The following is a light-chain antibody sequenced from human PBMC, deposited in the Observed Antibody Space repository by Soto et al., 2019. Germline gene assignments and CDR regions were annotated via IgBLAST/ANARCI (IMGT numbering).Light chain of an antibody. Sequence: QSVLTQPPLVSAARGQKVTISCSGSRSNIANNYVSWYQQLPGTAPKLLIYDNNKRPSGIPDRFSGSKSGTSATLGITGLQTGDEADYYCGTWDSSLSSAIFGGGTKLTDL. J-gene: IGLJ2*01. CDR1: RSNIANNY. CDR2: DNN. CDR3: GTWDSSLSSAI. V-gene: IGLV1-51*01.